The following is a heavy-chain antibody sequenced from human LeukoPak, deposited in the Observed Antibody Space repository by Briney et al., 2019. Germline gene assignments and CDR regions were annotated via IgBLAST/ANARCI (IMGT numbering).Heavy chain of an antibody. CDR2: INHSGST. Sequence: SSETLSLICAVYGGSFSGYYWSWIRQPPGKGLEWIGEINHSGSTNYNPSLKSRVTISVDTSKNQFSLKLSSVTAADTAVYYCARGLGSSSWSWFDYWGQGTLVTVSS. CDR3: ARGLGSSSWSWFDY. D-gene: IGHD6-13*01. CDR1: GGSFSGYY. J-gene: IGHJ4*02. V-gene: IGHV4-34*01.